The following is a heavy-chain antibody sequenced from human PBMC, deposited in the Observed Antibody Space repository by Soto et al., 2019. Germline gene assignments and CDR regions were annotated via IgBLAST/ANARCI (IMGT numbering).Heavy chain of an antibody. CDR1: GFTFSSYA. CDR3: AKGGYCSGGSCYSGASVY. J-gene: IGHJ4*02. Sequence: PGGSLRLSCAASGFTFSSYAMSWVRQAPGKGLEWVSAISGSGGSTYYADSVKGRFTISRDNSKNTLYLQMNSLRAEDTAVYYCAKGGYCSGGSCYSGASVYWGQGTLVTVSS. V-gene: IGHV3-23*01. CDR2: ISGSGGST. D-gene: IGHD2-15*01.